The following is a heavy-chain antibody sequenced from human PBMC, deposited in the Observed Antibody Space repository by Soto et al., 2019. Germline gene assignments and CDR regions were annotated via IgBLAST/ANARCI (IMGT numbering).Heavy chain of an antibody. CDR3: SRGLSYFDSSAYFDY. CDR1: GGSFSGYY. CDR2: INHSGST. D-gene: IGHD3-22*01. Sequence: PSETLSLTGAVYGGSFSGYYWNWIRQPPGRGLEWIGEINHSGSTNYNPSLKSRVTISVDTSKNQFSLRLTSVTAADTAVYYCSRGLSYFDSSAYFDYWGQGTLVTVSS. V-gene: IGHV4-34*01. J-gene: IGHJ4*02.